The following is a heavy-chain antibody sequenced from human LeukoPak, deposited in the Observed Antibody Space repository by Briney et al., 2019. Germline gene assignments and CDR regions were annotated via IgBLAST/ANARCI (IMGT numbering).Heavy chain of an antibody. D-gene: IGHD5-18*01. CDR3: ARVARGYSYGYIFEDGMDV. CDR2: INARNGNT. CDR1: GYTFTSYA. V-gene: IGHV1-3*01. J-gene: IGHJ6*02. Sequence: ASVNVSCKASGYTFTSYARHRVRQAPGQRLEWMGWINARNGNTKYSQKFQGRVTITRDTSASTAYMELSSLRSEDTAVYYCARVARGYSYGYIFEDGMDVWGQGTTVTVSS.